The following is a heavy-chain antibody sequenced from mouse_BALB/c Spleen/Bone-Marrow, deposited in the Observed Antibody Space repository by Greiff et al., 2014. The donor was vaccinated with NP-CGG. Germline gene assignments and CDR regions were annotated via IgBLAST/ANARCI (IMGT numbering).Heavy chain of an antibody. CDR2: ISYDGSN. J-gene: IGHJ4*01. D-gene: IGHD2-10*02. Sequence: VQLQQSGPGLVKPPQSLSLTCSVTGYSITSGYYWNWIRQFPGNKLEWMGYISYDGSNNYNPSLKNRISITRDTSKNQFFLKLNSVTTEDTATYYCARAGYGNFYAMDYWGQGTSVTVSS. CDR1: GYSITSGYY. V-gene: IGHV3-6*02. CDR3: ARAGYGNFYAMDY.